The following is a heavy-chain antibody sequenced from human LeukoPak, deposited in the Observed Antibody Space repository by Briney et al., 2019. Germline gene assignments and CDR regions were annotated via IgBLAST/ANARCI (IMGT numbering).Heavy chain of an antibody. J-gene: IGHJ2*01. CDR2: ISSSSSYI. Sequence: PGGSLRLSCAASGFTFSSYSMNWVRQAPGKGLEWVSSISSSSSYIYYADSVKGRFTISRDNAKNSLYLQMNSLRAEDTAVYYCANSDEDYEYFDLWGRGTLVTVPS. V-gene: IGHV3-21*01. CDR1: GFTFSSYS. D-gene: IGHD4-17*01. CDR3: ANSDEDYEYFDL.